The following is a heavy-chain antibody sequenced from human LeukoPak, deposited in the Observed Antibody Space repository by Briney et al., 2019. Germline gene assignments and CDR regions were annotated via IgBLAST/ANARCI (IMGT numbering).Heavy chain of an antibody. Sequence: GGSLRLSCAASGFTFSSYAMSWVRQAPGKGLEWVSAISGSGGSTYYADSVKGRFTISRDNSKNTLYLQMNSLRAEDTAVYYCASLSNHDSSGLDYWGQGTLVTVSS. J-gene: IGHJ4*02. V-gene: IGHV3-23*01. CDR1: GFTFSSYA. CDR2: ISGSGGST. CDR3: ASLSNHDSSGLDY. D-gene: IGHD3-22*01.